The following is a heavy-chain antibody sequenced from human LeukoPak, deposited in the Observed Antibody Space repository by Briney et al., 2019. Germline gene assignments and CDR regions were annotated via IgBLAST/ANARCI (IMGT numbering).Heavy chain of an antibody. CDR2: INHSGST. CDR3: ARDPTLAAPDY. CDR1: GGSFSGYY. J-gene: IGHJ4*02. Sequence: SETLSLTCAVYGGSFSGYYWSWIRQPPGKGLEWIGEINHSGSTNYNPSLKSRVTLSIDTSKNQFSLKVNSVTAADTAVYYCARDPTLAAPDYWGQGTLVTVSS. V-gene: IGHV4-34*01. D-gene: IGHD6-6*01.